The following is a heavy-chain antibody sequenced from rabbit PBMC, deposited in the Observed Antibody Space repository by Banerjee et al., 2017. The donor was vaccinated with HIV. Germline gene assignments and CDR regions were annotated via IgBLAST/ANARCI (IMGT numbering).Heavy chain of an antibody. J-gene: IGHJ4*01. V-gene: IGHV1S45*01. CDR1: GFSFSSNYW. D-gene: IGHD1-1*01. Sequence: QEQLEESGGDLVKPEGSLTLTCTASGFSFSSNYWLCWVRQAPGKGLEWIACIGAGSGSAYYATWARGRFTISKTSSTTVTLQMTSLTAADTATYFCASGYSDIVFNLWGPGTLVTVS. CDR3: ASGYSDIVFNL. CDR2: IGAGSGSA.